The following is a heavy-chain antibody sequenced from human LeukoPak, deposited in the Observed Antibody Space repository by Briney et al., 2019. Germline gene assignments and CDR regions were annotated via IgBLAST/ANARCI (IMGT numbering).Heavy chain of an antibody. V-gene: IGHV1-69*05. Sequence: SVKVSCKASGGTFSSYSISWVRQAPGQGLAWMAAIIPIFGTANYAQKFQGRVTITTDESTSTAYMELSSLRSEDTAVYYCARDRLLDYYYYMDVWGKGTTVTVSS. CDR2: IIPIFGTA. D-gene: IGHD2-15*01. CDR1: GGTFSSYS. J-gene: IGHJ6*03. CDR3: ARDRLLDYYYYMDV.